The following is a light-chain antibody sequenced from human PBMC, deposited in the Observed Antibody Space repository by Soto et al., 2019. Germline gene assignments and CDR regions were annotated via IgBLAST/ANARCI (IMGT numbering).Light chain of an antibody. J-gene: IGKJ2*01. CDR3: QQYNNWPPKQYT. V-gene: IGKV3-15*01. Sequence: EIVMTQSPATLSVSPGERATLSCRASQSVSSNLAWYQHKPGQAPRLLIYGASTRATGIPARFSSSGSGTEFSLTISSLQSEDFEVYYCQQYNNWPPKQYTFGQGTKLEIK. CDR1: QSVSSN. CDR2: GAS.